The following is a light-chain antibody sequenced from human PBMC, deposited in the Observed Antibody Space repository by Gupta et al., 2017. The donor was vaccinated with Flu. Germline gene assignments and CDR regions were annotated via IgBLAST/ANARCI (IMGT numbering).Light chain of an antibody. CDR1: GSDGGNYNL. Sequence: QSITTSCAGTGSDGGNYNLVSWYQHHPATAPKLIIFEVSKRPSGISNRFSGSKSVTTASLTIAGLQAEDEAYYYCCSYAGAPYVFGTGTKLTVL. J-gene: IGLJ1*01. CDR2: EVS. CDR3: CSYAGAPYV. V-gene: IGLV2-23*02.